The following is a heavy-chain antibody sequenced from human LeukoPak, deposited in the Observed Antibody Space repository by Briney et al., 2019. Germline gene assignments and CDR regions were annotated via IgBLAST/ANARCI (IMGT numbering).Heavy chain of an antibody. CDR2: VHYSGTA. J-gene: IGHJ3*02. CDR1: DGSITNYD. CDR3: ARPRLAKSSSFTSDAFDI. Sequence: PSETLSLTCTVSDGSITNYDWSWVRQPPGKGLEFIGHVHYSGTANYNPSLRSRVTISIDTSKKHFFLKLKSVTAADTAVYYCARPRLAKSSSFTSDAFDIWGQGTMVTVSS. D-gene: IGHD6-13*01. V-gene: IGHV4-59*08.